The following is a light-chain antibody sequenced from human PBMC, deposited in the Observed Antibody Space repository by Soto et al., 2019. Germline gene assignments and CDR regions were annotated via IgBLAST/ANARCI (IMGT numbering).Light chain of an antibody. J-gene: IGLJ2*01. Sequence: QSALTQSPSVSGSPGQSVTISCTGASSDVGSYGRVSWYQQTPGTAPKLIIYEVYNRPSGVPDRFSGSKSGNTASLTISGLQAEDEADYYCSSYTSSTTVLFGGGTKVTVL. CDR3: SSYTSSTTVL. CDR2: EVY. V-gene: IGLV2-18*02. CDR1: SSDVGSYGR.